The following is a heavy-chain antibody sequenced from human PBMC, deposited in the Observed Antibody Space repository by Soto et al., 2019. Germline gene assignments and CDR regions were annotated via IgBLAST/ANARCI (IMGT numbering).Heavy chain of an antibody. Sequence: PGGSLRLSCAASGFTFSAYSMNWVRQAPGKGLEWVSYISSSSSIIYYADSVKGRFTISRDNAKNSLYLQMNSLRAEDTAVFYCARDHYDFWSGLNYYYYMDVWGKGTTVTVSS. V-gene: IGHV3-21*05. CDR3: ARDHYDFWSGLNYYYYMDV. CDR2: ISSSSSII. J-gene: IGHJ6*03. CDR1: GFTFSAYS. D-gene: IGHD3-3*01.